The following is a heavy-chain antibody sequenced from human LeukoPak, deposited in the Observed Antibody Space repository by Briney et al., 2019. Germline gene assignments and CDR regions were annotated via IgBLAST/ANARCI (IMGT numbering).Heavy chain of an antibody. J-gene: IGHJ4*02. CDR2: IIPIFGTA. D-gene: IGHD3-10*01. Sequence: SVKVSCKASGGTFSSYAISWVRQAPGQGLEWMGGIIPIFGTANYAQKFQGRVTMTTDTSTSTAYMELRSLRSDDTAVYYCARGGPLWFGELGGHWGQGTLVTVSS. CDR3: ARGGPLWFGELGGH. V-gene: IGHV1-69*05. CDR1: GGTFSSYA.